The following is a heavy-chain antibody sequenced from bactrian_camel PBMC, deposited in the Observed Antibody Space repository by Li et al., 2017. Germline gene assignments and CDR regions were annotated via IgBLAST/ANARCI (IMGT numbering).Heavy chain of an antibody. CDR1: GYTTTVYC. J-gene: IGHJ4*01. V-gene: IGHV3S1*01. CDR2: IDTTGAAT. Sequence: QLVESGGGSVQAGGSLRLSCAGSGYTTTVYCMGWFRQAPGMVREGVSAIDTTGAATYYADSVKGRFTISRDNAKNTLYLQLDSLRPEDSAMYYCSRGGKSYFNEYTELGQGTQVTVS. D-gene: IGHD2*01.